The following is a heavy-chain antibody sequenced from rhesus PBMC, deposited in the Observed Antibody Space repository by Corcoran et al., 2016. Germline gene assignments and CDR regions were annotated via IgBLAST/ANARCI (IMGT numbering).Heavy chain of an antibody. CDR1: GGSVSGYW. CDR3: ARLTTGAATGSYFDY. Sequence: QVQLQQWGEGLVKPSETLSPTCAVYGGSVSGYWWGWIRQPPGKGLEWIGRIRSGGSTNNHPSPKSRVPISMDRSKNQFSLKLSSVTAADTAGYYWARLTTGAATGSYFDYWGQGVLVTVSS. V-gene: IGHV4-160*01. D-gene: IGHD4-29*01. CDR2: IRSGGST. J-gene: IGHJ4*01.